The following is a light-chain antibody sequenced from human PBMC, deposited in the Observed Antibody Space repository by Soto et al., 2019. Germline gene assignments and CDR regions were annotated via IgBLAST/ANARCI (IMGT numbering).Light chain of an antibody. V-gene: IGKV3-20*01. CDR1: QSVSSY. CDR3: QQYGSSGT. CDR2: GAS. J-gene: IGKJ1*01. Sequence: EIVLTQSPGTLSLSPGARATLSCRASQSVSSYLAWYQQKPGQAPRLLMYGASSRATGIPDRFSGSGSGTDFTLTISRLEPEDFAVYYCQQYGSSGTFGQGTKVDIK.